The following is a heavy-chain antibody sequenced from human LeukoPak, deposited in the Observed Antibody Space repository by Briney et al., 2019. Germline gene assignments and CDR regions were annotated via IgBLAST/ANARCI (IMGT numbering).Heavy chain of an antibody. CDR3: ARDRDDYTLAFDP. V-gene: IGHV3-23*01. Sequence: PGGSLRLSCAASGFTFNNYAMSWVRQAPGKGLEWVSAISGSGGSTYYADSVKGRFTISRDNSKNTLYLQMNSLRAEDTAVYYCARDRDDYTLAFDPWGQGTLDTVSS. CDR1: GFTFNNYA. J-gene: IGHJ5*02. CDR2: ISGSGGST. D-gene: IGHD5-24*01.